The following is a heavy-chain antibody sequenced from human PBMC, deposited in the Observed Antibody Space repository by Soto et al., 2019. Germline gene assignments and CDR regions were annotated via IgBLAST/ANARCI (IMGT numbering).Heavy chain of an antibody. CDR2: ISISGTII. Sequence: GGSLRLSCEGSGFIFSDYEMNWVRQVPGKGLEWISYISISGTIIHYADSVKDRFTISRDNAKNSVYLQMNSLRVEDTAIYYCAREGGFDWFYPWGQGTLVTVSS. CDR3: AREGGFDWFYP. CDR1: GFIFSDYE. J-gene: IGHJ5*02. V-gene: IGHV3-48*03.